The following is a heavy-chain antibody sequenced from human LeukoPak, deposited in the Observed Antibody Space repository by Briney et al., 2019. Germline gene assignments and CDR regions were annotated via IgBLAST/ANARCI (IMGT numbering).Heavy chain of an antibody. V-gene: IGHV1-18*04. J-gene: IGHJ3*02. CDR3: ARDVWSSGWYFAFDI. Sequence: ASVKVSCKASGYTFTSYGISWVRQAPGQGLEWMGWISAYNSNTNYAQKLQGRVTMTTDTSTSTAYMELRSLRSDDTAVYYCARDVWSSGWYFAFDIWGQGTMVTVSS. CDR1: GYTFTSYG. CDR2: ISAYNSNT. D-gene: IGHD6-19*01.